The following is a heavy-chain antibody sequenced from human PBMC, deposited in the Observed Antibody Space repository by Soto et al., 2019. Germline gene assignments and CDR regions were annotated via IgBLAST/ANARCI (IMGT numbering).Heavy chain of an antibody. CDR3: ARQGGIAARPHWFDP. CDR1: GYSFTSYW. Sequence: VESLKISFKGSGYSFTSYWIGWVRQMPGKGLEWMGIIYPGDSDTRYSPSFQGQVTISADKSISTAYLQWSSLKASDTAMYYCARQGGIAARPHWFDPWGQGTLVTVSS. J-gene: IGHJ5*02. V-gene: IGHV5-51*01. D-gene: IGHD6-6*01. CDR2: IYPGDSDT.